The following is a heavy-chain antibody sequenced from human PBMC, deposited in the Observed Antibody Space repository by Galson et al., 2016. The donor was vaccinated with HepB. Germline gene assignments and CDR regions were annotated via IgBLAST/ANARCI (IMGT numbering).Heavy chain of an antibody. V-gene: IGHV3-11*01. CDR3: AKDRYSSTWHWFDP. D-gene: IGHD6-13*01. CDR2: IDSSRTIT. Sequence: SLRLSCAASGFTFSDYYMSWVRQPPGKGLEYIAYIDSSRTITYYADSVKGRFTISRDNAKNSLYLDMNSLRGNDTALYYCAKDRYSSTWHWFDPWGQGTLVTVSS. J-gene: IGHJ5*02. CDR1: GFTFSDYY.